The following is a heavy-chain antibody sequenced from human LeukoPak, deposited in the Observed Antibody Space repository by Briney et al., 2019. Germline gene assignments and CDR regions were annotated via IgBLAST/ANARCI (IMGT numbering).Heavy chain of an antibody. Sequence: GGSLRLSCAASGFTFSSYAMSWVRQAPGKGLEWVSAISGSGGSTYYADSVKGRFTISRDNSKNTLYLQMNSLRAEDTAVYYCAKGVAVAGPPLCYFDYWGQGTLVTVSS. V-gene: IGHV3-23*01. D-gene: IGHD6-19*01. J-gene: IGHJ4*02. CDR3: AKGVAVAGPPLCYFDY. CDR2: ISGSGGST. CDR1: GFTFSSYA.